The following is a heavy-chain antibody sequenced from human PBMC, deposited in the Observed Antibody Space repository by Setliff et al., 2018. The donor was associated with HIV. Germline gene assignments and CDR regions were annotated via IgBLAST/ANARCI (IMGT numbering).Heavy chain of an antibody. Sequence: KPGGSLRLSCAASGFTFSNAWMSWVRQAPGKGLEWVGRIKSKTDGGTTDYAAPVKGRFTISRDGSKNTLYLQMNSLKTEDTAVYYCTLEEAAAGTVGHWGQGTLVTVSS. V-gene: IGHV3-15*01. D-gene: IGHD6-13*01. CDR3: TLEEAAAGTVGH. J-gene: IGHJ4*02. CDR1: GFTFSNAW. CDR2: IKSKTDGGTT.